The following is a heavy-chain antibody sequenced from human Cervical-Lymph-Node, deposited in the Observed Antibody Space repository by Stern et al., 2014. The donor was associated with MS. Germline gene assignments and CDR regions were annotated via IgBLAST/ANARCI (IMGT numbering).Heavy chain of an antibody. Sequence: VQLVESVGGVVQPGRSLRLSCAASGFTFSSYGMHLVRPAPGKGLEWVAVIWNDGSNKYYEDFVKGRFTISRDNSKNTLYLQMNSLRAEDTAVYYCARAVLRFLEWLPDYWGQGTLVTVSS. V-gene: IGHV3-33*01. CDR2: IWNDGSNK. CDR1: GFTFSSYG. J-gene: IGHJ4*02. D-gene: IGHD3-3*01. CDR3: ARAVLRFLEWLPDY.